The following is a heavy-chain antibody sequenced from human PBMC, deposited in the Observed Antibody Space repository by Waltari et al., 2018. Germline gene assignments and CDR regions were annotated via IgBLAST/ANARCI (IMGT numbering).Heavy chain of an antibody. J-gene: IGHJ6*02. CDR3: ARGGYYGSGSYMGMDV. Sequence: QLQLQESGPGLVKPSETLSLTCTVSGGSISSSSYYWGWIRQPPGKGLEWIGSIYYSGSTYYNPSLKSRVTISVDTSKNQFSLKLSSVTAADTAVYYCARGGYYGSGSYMGMDVWGQGTTVTVSS. V-gene: IGHV4-39*07. D-gene: IGHD3-10*01. CDR2: IYYSGST. CDR1: GGSISSSSYY.